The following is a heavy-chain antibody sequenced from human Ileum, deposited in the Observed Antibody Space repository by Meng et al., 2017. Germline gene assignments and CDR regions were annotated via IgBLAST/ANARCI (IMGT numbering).Heavy chain of an antibody. CDR1: GAPISSGHW. CDR3: ARHIAVSGTRGFDS. CDR2: MYPSGTT. D-gene: IGHD6-19*01. V-gene: IGHV4-4*02. J-gene: IGHJ4*02. Sequence: LTEAGQGLVQPSGTLSLTCAVSGAPISSGHWWSWVRQPPGKGLEWIGEMYPSGTTNYNPSLKSRVTISMDTSKNQLSLKLSSVTAADTAVYYCARHIAVSGTRGFDSWGQGTLVTVSS.